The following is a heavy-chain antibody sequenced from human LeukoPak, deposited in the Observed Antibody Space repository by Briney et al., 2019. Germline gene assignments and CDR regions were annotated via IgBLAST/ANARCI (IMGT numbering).Heavy chain of an antibody. D-gene: IGHD3-22*01. CDR1: GYTFTGYY. Sequence: ASVKVSCKASGYTFTGYYMHWVRQAPGQGLEWMGWISPNSGGTNYAQKFQGRVTMTRDTSISTAYMELSRLRSDDTAVYYCARDEGTYYYDSSGPIPNAFDIWGQGTMVTVSS. J-gene: IGHJ3*02. V-gene: IGHV1-2*02. CDR3: ARDEGTYYYDSSGPIPNAFDI. CDR2: ISPNSGGT.